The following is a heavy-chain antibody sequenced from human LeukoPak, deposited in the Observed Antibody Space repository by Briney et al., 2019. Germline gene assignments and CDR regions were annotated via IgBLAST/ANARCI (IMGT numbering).Heavy chain of an antibody. CDR3: ARGSVLVGTTNYYFDY. J-gene: IGHJ4*02. CDR2: IYSGGST. V-gene: IGHV3-53*01. CDR1: GFTVSSNY. D-gene: IGHD1-26*01. Sequence: GGSLRLSCAASGFTVSSNYMSWVRQAPGKGLEWVSVIYSGGSTYYADSVRGRFTISRDNSKNTLYLQMNSLRAEDTAVYYCARGSVLVGTTNYYFDYWGQGTLVTVSS.